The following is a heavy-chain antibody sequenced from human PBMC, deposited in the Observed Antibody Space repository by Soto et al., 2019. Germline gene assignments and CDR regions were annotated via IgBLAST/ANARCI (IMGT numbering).Heavy chain of an antibody. CDR1: GFTFSNAW. CDR2: IKSKTDGGTT. D-gene: IGHD3-22*01. Sequence: PGVSLRLSCAASGFTFSNAWMNWVRQAQGKGLEWVGRIKSKTDGGTTDYAAPVKGRFTISRDDSKNTLYLQMNSLKTEDTAVYYCTTDRMHSIDSSGYFAGAGYWGQGTLVTVSS. CDR3: TTDRMHSIDSSGYFAGAGY. J-gene: IGHJ4*02. V-gene: IGHV3-15*07.